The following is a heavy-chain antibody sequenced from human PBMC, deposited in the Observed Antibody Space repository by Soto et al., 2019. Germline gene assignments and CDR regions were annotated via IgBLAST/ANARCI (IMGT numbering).Heavy chain of an antibody. J-gene: IGHJ4*02. Sequence: ASVKVSCKASGYTFTSYDIYWVRQATGQGLEWMGWMNPNTGNSGYAQKFQGRVTVTSDTSINTVHMELSSLRSEDTAVYYCARRAETRGSNAFGADKYYFDFWGQGTLVTVSS. CDR2: MNPNTGNS. CDR3: ARRAETRGSNAFGADKYYFDF. V-gene: IGHV1-8*01. D-gene: IGHD3-3*01. CDR1: GYTFTSYD.